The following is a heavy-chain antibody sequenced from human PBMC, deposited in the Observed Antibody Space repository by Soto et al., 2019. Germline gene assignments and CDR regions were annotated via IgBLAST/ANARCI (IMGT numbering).Heavy chain of an antibody. CDR3: ARQDYYDRTIFDY. V-gene: IGHV4-39*01. J-gene: IGHJ4*02. Sequence: SETLSLTCTVSGGSISSSSYYWGWIRQPPGKGLEWIGHIYSSWSTYYNPSLKSRVTISVDTSKNQFSLKLSSVTAADTAIYYCARQDYYDRTIFDYWGQGTLVTVSS. D-gene: IGHD3-22*01. CDR1: GGSISSSSYY. CDR2: IYSSWST.